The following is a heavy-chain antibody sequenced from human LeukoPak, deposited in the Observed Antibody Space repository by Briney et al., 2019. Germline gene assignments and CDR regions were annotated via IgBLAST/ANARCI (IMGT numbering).Heavy chain of an antibody. Sequence: ASVTVSCKASGYTFTSYYMHWVRQAPGQGLEWMGIINPSGGSTSYAQKFQGRVTMTRDTSTSTVYMELSSLRSEDTAVYYCARAGIAVAGLDYWGQGTLVTVSS. CDR1: GYTFTSYY. V-gene: IGHV1-46*01. CDR2: INPSGGST. J-gene: IGHJ4*02. D-gene: IGHD6-19*01. CDR3: ARAGIAVAGLDY.